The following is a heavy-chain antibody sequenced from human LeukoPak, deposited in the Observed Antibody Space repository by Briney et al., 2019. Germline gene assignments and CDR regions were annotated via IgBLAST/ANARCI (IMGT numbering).Heavy chain of an antibody. D-gene: IGHD1-1*01. Sequence: SGPAQVKPTQTLTLTCTFSGFSLSTSGMCVSWIRQPQGKDLEWLARIDWDYDKYYSTSLKTRLTISKDTSKNQVVLTMTNMDPVDTATYDCAPKGTGSHSYFDYWGQGTLVTVSS. CDR2: IDWDYDK. CDR3: APKGTGSHSYFDY. J-gene: IGHJ4*02. V-gene: IGHV2-70*11. CDR1: GFSLSTSGMC.